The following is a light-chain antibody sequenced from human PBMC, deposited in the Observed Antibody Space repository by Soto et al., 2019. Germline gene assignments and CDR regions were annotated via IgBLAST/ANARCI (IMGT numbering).Light chain of an antibody. J-gene: IGLJ2*01. Sequence: QPVLTQSPSASASLGASVKLTCTLSSGHSSYAIAWHQQQPEKGPRYLMKLNSDGSHSKGDGIPDRFSGSSSGAERYLTISSLQSEDEADYYCQAWDTGTRVFGGGTTLPVL. CDR1: SGHSSYA. CDR2: LNSDGSH. CDR3: QAWDTGTRV. V-gene: IGLV4-69*01.